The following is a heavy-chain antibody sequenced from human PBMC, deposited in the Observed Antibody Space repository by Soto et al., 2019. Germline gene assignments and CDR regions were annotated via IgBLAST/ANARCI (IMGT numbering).Heavy chain of an antibody. J-gene: IGHJ6*02. D-gene: IGHD6-13*01. CDR3: ARIAARPVGMDV. CDR1: GGTFSSYA. Sequence: QVQLVQAGAAVKKPGSSVKVSCKASGGTFSSYAISWVRQAPGQGLEWMGGIIPIFGTANYAQKFQGRVTITADESTSTAYMELSSLRSEDTAVYYCARIAARPVGMDVWGQGTTVTVSS. V-gene: IGHV1-69*12. CDR2: IIPIFGTA.